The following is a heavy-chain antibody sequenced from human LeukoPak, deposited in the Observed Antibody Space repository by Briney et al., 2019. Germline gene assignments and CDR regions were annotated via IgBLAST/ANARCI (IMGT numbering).Heavy chain of an antibody. CDR1: GFTFSRNG. CDR2: ISHDGTNK. Sequence: GGSLRLFCAASGFTFSRNGMHWVRQAPGKGLEWVAVISHDGTNKYHADSVKGRFTISRDNSKNTLYLQMSSLRAEDTAVYYCAKAHLSDYGDYVRFHYNGMDVWGQGTTVSVSS. CDR3: AKAHLSDYGDYVRFHYNGMDV. J-gene: IGHJ6*02. D-gene: IGHD4-17*01. V-gene: IGHV3-30*18.